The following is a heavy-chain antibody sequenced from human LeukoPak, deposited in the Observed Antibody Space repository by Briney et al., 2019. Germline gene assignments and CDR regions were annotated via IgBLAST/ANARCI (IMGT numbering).Heavy chain of an antibody. J-gene: IGHJ5*02. D-gene: IGHD3-16*01. CDR1: GFTFSAYG. CDR3: AEDRASRPFGNWFDP. CDR2: IRNDGAVK. Sequence: GGSLRLSCATSGFTFSAYGLHWVRQAPGKGLAWVAFIRNDGAVKNYADSVKGRFTISRDNAKNSLYLQMNSLRAEDTALYYCAEDRASRPFGNWFDPWGQGTLVTVSS. V-gene: IGHV3-30*02.